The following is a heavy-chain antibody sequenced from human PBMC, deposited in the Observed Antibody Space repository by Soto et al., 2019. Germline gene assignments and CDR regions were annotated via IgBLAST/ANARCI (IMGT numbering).Heavy chain of an antibody. Sequence: QVQLVQSGAEVKKPGSSVKVSCKASGGTFSSYAISWVRQAPGQGLQWMGGIIPIFGTANYAQQFQGRVTITADRATSTAYMELSSLRSEDTAVYYCASIYSYGFSYFDYWGQGTLVTVSS. CDR1: GGTFSSYA. J-gene: IGHJ4*02. D-gene: IGHD5-18*01. CDR3: ASIYSYGFSYFDY. V-gene: IGHV1-69*06. CDR2: IIPIFGTA.